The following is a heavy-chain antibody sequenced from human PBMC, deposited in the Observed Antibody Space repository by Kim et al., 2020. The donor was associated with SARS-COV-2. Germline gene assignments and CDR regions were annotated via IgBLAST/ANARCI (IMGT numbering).Heavy chain of an antibody. CDR3: ATWQTSGNYYSP. CDR1: GGSLSGYH. Sequence: SETLSLTCTVSGGSLSGYHWNWIRQSPGKGLEWIGYVYSSGGTKYNPSLKSRVTMSVDTSNNQVLLKVNSVTAADTAVYYCATWQTSGNYYSPWGQGILVTVSS. V-gene: IGHV4-59*13. D-gene: IGHD3-22*01. CDR2: VYSSGGT. J-gene: IGHJ5*02.